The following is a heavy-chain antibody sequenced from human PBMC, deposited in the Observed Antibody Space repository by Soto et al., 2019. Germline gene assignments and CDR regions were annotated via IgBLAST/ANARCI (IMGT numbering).Heavy chain of an antibody. J-gene: IGHJ1*01. D-gene: IGHD1-26*01. CDR1: GGTFGTYI. CDR3: TVRSMGEVDS. CDR2: IIPIFGTT. Sequence: QVHLVQSGAEVKKPGSSVKVSCTASGGTFGTYIISWVRQGPGQGLEWMGGIIPIFGTTTYAQKFQGRVTITADESSGTAYMALSSLRSGDTALYYCTVRSMGEVDSWGQGSLVAVSS. V-gene: IGHV1-69*01.